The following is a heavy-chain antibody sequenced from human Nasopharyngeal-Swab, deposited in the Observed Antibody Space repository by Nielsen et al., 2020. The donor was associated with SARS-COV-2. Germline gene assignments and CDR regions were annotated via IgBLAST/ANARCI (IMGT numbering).Heavy chain of an antibody. CDR1: GFTFSSYW. V-gene: IGHV3-74*01. D-gene: IGHD5-12*01. Sequence: GGSLRLSCAASGFTFSSYWMHWVRQAPGKGPVWVSRINSDGSSTSYADSVKGRFTISRDNAKNTLYLQMNSLRAEDTAVYYCARAGYDFGLGYWGQGTLVTVSS. CDR3: ARAGYDFGLGY. CDR2: INSDGSST. J-gene: IGHJ4*02.